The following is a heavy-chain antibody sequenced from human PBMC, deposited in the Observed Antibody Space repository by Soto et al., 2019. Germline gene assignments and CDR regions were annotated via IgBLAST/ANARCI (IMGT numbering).Heavy chain of an antibody. J-gene: IGHJ4*02. Sequence: PGGSLRLSCTASGFTFSSFGMAWVRQAPGKGLEWVSAISGSADSSYYADSVKGRFTISRDNPKNTLYLQMDSLRAEDTGVYFWAKVGFGSFSPKPHFEHWGQGTQVTVSS. D-gene: IGHD3-3*01. CDR1: GFTFSSFG. CDR2: ISGSADSS. CDR3: AKVGFGSFSPKPHFEH. V-gene: IGHV3-23*01.